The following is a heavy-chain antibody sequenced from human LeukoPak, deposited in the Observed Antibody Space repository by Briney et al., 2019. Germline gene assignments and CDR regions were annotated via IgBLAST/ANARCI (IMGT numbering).Heavy chain of an antibody. V-gene: IGHV3-23*01. CDR3: APDGAGEYYYGMDV. D-gene: IGHD7-27*01. CDR1: GFTFSSYW. J-gene: IGHJ6*02. Sequence: GGSLRLSCAASGFTFSSYWMSWVRQAPGKGLEWVSAISGSGGSTYYADSVKGRFTISRDNSKNTLYLQMNSLRAEDTAVYYCAPDGAGEYYYGMDVWGQGTTVTVSS. CDR2: ISGSGGST.